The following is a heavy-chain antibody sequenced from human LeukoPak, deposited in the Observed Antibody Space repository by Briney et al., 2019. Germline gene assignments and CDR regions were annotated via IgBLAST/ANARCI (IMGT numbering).Heavy chain of an antibody. J-gene: IGHJ4*02. D-gene: IGHD2-21*02. CDR3: AREGAGAETAFDY. Sequence: SQTLKLTCDISGDSVSSSTSVWNWIRQSPSRGLEWLGRTYYRSKWKTDYALSVRSRIRITPDTSRNQFSLQLNSVTPGDTAVYYCAREGAGAETAFDYWGQGTLLPAYS. CDR1: GDSVSSSTSV. V-gene: IGHV6-1*01. CDR2: TYYRSKWKT.